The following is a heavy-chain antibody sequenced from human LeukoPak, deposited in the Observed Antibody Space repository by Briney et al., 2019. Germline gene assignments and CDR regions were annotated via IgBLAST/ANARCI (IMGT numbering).Heavy chain of an antibody. CDR3: ARDPLAARMGAYYYYYYMDV. Sequence: PGGSLRLSCAASGFTFSSYSMNWVRQAPGKGLEWVSSISSSSSNIYYADSVKGRFTISRDNAKNSLYLQMNSLRAEDTAVYYCARDPLAARMGAYYYYYYMDVWGKGTTVTVSS. V-gene: IGHV3-21*01. D-gene: IGHD6-6*01. CDR2: ISSSSSNI. J-gene: IGHJ6*03. CDR1: GFTFSSYS.